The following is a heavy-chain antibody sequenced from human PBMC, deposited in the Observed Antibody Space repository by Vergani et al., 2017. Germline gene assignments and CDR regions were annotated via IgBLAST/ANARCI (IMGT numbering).Heavy chain of an antibody. CDR2: ILHDGNKK. J-gene: IGHJ5*02. CDR3: ATLKSYYYDT. CDR1: GFTFSNYG. D-gene: IGHD3-22*01. V-gene: IGHV3-30*03. Sequence: QVQLVESGGSVVQPGRSLRLSCAASGFTFSNYGLHWVRQAPGQGLEWVAVILHDGNKKYYVDSVKGRFTISRDNSKNTLYLQMNSLRAEDTAVFYCATLKSYYYDTWGQGTLVTVSS.